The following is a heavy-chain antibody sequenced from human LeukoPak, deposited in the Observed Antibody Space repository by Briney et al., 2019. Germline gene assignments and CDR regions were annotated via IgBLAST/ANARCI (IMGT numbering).Heavy chain of an antibody. Sequence: GASLRLSCVASGFTFNRYAMSWVRQAAGKGLEWVSDINGSGAETRYADTVKGRFTTYRDNSRNTVYLQMNSLRAEDTAVYFCAKKNSVAGSFSKYYFDYWGQGTLVTVSS. V-gene: IGHV3-23*01. CDR3: AKKNSVAGSFSKYYFDY. J-gene: IGHJ4*02. CDR1: GFTFNRYA. CDR2: INGSGAET. D-gene: IGHD1-26*01.